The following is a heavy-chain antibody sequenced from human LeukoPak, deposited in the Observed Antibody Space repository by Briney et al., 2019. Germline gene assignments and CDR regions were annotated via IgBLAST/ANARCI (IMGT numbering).Heavy chain of an antibody. V-gene: IGHV3-23*01. CDR2: ISGSGGST. J-gene: IGHJ6*03. Sequence: PEGSLRLSCAASGFTFSSYAMSWVRQAPGKGLEWVSAISGSGGSTYYADSVKGRFTISRDNAKNSLYLQMNSLRAEDTAVYYCARTRSGWYEGAYYYYMDVWGKGTTVTVSS. CDR1: GFTFSSYA. CDR3: ARTRSGWYEGAYYYYMDV. D-gene: IGHD6-19*01.